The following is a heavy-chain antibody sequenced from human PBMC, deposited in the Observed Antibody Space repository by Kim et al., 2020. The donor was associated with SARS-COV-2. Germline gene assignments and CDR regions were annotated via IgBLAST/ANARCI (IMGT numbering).Heavy chain of an antibody. CDR3: SRDRWGGAFGI. J-gene: IGHJ3*02. D-gene: IGHD3-16*01. CDR1: GFTFSAYD. Sequence: GGSLRLSCATSGFTFSAYDMNWVRQAPGKGLEWLSFITKTSTTIYYADSVEGRFTISRDNARNALYLQMNSLRDEDTAEYYFSRDRWGGAFGIWGLGTLV. V-gene: IGHV3-48*02. CDR2: ITKTSTTI.